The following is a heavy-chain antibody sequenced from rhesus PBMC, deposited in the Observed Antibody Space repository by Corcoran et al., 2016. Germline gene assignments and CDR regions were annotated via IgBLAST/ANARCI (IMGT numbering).Heavy chain of an antibody. CDR1: GFSISTPGPG. CDR3: ARVVVVLTAPPRYFDL. J-gene: IGHJ2*01. D-gene: IGHD2-15*01. V-gene: IGHV2-95*01. Sequence: QVTLKESGPALVKPTQTLTLTCTFSGFSISTPGPGVGWIRQPHGKALEWLASIYWNDSKYYSTSLKSRLTISKDTSKNQVVLTMTNMDPVDTATYYCARVVVVLTAPPRYFDLWGPGTPITISS. CDR2: IYWNDSK.